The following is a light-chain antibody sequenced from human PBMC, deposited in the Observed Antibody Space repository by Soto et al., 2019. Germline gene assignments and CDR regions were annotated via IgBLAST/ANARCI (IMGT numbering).Light chain of an antibody. V-gene: IGKV1-5*01. CDR3: QQYNSYPWT. CDR1: QSISSW. Sequence: DIQRTQSVSTVSASVGERVNKTCRASQSISSWLAWYQQKPGKAPKLLIYDASSLESGVPSRFSGSGSGTEFTLTISSLQPDDFATYYCQQYNSYPWTFGQGTKVDIK. CDR2: DAS. J-gene: IGKJ1*01.